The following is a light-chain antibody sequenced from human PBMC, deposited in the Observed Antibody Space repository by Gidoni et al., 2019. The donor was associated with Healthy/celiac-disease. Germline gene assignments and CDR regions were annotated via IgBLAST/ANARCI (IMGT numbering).Light chain of an antibody. CDR1: QSISSW. J-gene: IGKJ2*01. CDR3: QQYNSYSGKT. CDR2: KAS. V-gene: IGKV1-5*03. Sequence: DIQMTQSPSTLSASVGDRVTITCRASQSISSWLAWYQQKPGKAPKLLIYKASSLESGVPSRFSGSGSGTEFTLTISSLQPDDFATYYCQQYNSYSGKTFXQXTKLEIK.